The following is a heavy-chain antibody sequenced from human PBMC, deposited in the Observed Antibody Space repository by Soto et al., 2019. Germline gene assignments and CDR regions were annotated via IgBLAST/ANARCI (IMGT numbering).Heavy chain of an antibody. CDR2: ISSSSSYI. Sequence: VWSLRLSCAASGFTFSSYSMNWVRQAPGKGLEWVSSISSSSSYIYYADSVKGRFTISRDNAKNSLYLQMNSLRAEDTAVYYCARDGDYVWGSYRWSDAFDIWGQGTRVTV. CDR1: GFTFSSYS. D-gene: IGHD3-16*02. J-gene: IGHJ3*02. CDR3: ARDGDYVWGSYRWSDAFDI. V-gene: IGHV3-21*01.